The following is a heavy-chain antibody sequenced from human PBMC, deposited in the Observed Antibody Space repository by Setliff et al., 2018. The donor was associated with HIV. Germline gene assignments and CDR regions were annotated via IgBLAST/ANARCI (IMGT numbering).Heavy chain of an antibody. CDR2: IYYSGNT. J-gene: IGHJ4*02. Sequence: PSETLSLTCTVSGASIGRRSDCWGWIRQPPGKGLEWIGTIYYSGNTYYNPSLRSRVTISVDTSKNHFSLRLSSVTAADTAVYYCARGEFYCGTDCYWSSFDYWGQGSLVTVSS. CDR3: ARGEFYCGTDCYWSSFDY. V-gene: IGHV4-39*07. D-gene: IGHD2-21*02. CDR1: GASIGRRSDC.